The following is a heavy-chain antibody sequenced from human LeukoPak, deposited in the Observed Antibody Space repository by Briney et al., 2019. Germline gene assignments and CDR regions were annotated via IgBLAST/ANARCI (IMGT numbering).Heavy chain of an antibody. V-gene: IGHV1-46*03. D-gene: IGHD2-21*01. Sequence: ASVKVSCKASGYTFTSYYMHWVRQAPGQGLEWMGIINPSGGSTSYAQKFHGRVTMTRDTSTSTVYMELSSLRSEDTAVYYCASAYCGGDCYGSRGLSADYWGQGTLVTVSS. CDR1: GYTFTSYY. CDR2: INPSGGST. CDR3: ASAYCGGDCYGSRGLSADY. J-gene: IGHJ4*02.